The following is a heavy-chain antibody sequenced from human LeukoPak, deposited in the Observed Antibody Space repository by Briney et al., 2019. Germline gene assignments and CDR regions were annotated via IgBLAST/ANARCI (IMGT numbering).Heavy chain of an antibody. V-gene: IGHV1-2*02. Sequence: GASVKVSCKASGYTFTGYYMHWVRQAPGQGLECMGWINPNSGGTNYAQKFQGRVTMTRDTSISTAYMEPSRLRSDDTAVYYCARQTGTTMVRVDYWGQGTLVTVSS. CDR2: INPNSGGT. D-gene: IGHD3-10*01. CDR3: ARQTGTTMVRVDY. CDR1: GYTFTGYY. J-gene: IGHJ4*02.